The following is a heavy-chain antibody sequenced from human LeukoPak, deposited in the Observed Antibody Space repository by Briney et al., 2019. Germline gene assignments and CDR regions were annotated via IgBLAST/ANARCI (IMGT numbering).Heavy chain of an antibody. V-gene: IGHV4-4*02. CDR2: IYHSGST. CDR3: ARGEGGGVVVPAAPSLYFDY. Sequence: PSETLSLTCAVSGGSISGSNWWSWVRQPPGKGLEWIGEIYHSGSTNYNPSLKSRVTISVDKSKNQFSLKLSSVTAADTAVYYCARGEGGGVVVPAAPSLYFDYWGQGTLVTVSS. J-gene: IGHJ4*02. D-gene: IGHD2-2*01. CDR1: GGSISGSNW.